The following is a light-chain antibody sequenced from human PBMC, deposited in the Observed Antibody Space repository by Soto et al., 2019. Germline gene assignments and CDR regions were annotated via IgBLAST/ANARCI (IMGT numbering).Light chain of an antibody. V-gene: IGKV3-11*01. Sequence: EIVLTQSTATLSLSPGERATLSCRASQSVSSYLACYQQKPGQAPRLLIYDASNRATGIPARFSGSGSGTDFTLTISSLEPEDLAVYYCQQRSNWPPSTFGQGTRLEI. CDR2: DAS. CDR1: QSVSSY. CDR3: QQRSNWPPST. J-gene: IGKJ5*01.